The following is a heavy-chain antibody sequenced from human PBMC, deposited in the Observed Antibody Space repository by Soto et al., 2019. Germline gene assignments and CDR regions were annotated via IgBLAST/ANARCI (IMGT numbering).Heavy chain of an antibody. V-gene: IGHV4-31*03. CDR3: ARAHYDYVWGSYRPDPYFDY. D-gene: IGHD3-16*02. J-gene: IGHJ4*02. CDR1: VGSSSSGGYY. Sequence: PSETLSLTCTVSVGSSSSGGYYWSWIRHHPGKGLEWIGYIYYSGSTYYNPSLKSRVTISVDTSKNQFSLKLSSVTAADTAVYYCARAHYDYVWGSYRPDPYFDYWGQGTLVTVSS. CDR2: IYYSGST.